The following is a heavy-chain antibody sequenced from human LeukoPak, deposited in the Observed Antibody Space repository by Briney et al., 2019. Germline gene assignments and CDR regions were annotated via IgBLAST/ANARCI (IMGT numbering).Heavy chain of an antibody. V-gene: IGHV3-9*01. J-gene: IGHJ4*02. Sequence: GGSLRLSCAAFGFRFDDSAMHWVRQVPGEGLEWVSGMSRNSVYIGYADSVKGRFTISRDNAKNSLYLQMNSLRAEDTAVYYCARGDLITFGGVTYWGQGTLVTVSS. CDR2: MSRNSVYI. D-gene: IGHD3-16*01. CDR3: ARGDLITFGGVTY. CDR1: GFRFDDSA.